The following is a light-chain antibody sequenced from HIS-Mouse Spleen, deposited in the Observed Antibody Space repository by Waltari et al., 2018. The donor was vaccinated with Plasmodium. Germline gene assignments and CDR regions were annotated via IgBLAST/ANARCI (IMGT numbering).Light chain of an antibody. CDR3: QSADSSGTYRV. Sequence: SYELTQPPSVSVSPGQTARITCSGDALPKQYAYWYQQKPGQAPVLVIYKDSERPSGIPERFSGSSSGTTDTLTISGVQAEDEADYYCQSADSSGTYRVFGGGTMLTVL. J-gene: IGLJ2*01. CDR2: KDS. CDR1: ALPKQY. V-gene: IGLV3-25*03.